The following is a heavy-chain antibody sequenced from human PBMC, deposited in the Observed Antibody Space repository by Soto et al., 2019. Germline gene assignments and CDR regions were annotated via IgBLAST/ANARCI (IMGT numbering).Heavy chain of an antibody. V-gene: IGHV4-30-4*02. CDR3: ARVAATGEFDY. D-gene: IGHD1-1*01. CDR1: GGSLRSATYY. J-gene: IGHJ4*02. Sequence: SETLSLTCAVSGGSLRSATYYWSWIRQPPGKGLEWIGYIYYSGSTYYNPSLKSRVTISVDTSKNQFSLKLSSVTAADTAVYYCARVAATGEFDYWGQGTLVTVSS. CDR2: IYYSGST.